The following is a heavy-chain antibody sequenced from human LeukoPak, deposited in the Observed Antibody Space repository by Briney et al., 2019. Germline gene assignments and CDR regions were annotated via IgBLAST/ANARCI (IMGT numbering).Heavy chain of an antibody. Sequence: PSETLSLTCAVYGGSFSNYDWTWIRQPPGKGLEWIGEIHHSGRTNYNPSLKSRITISADTSKMQFSLRLSSVTAADTAAYYCARGRSRVTIFGVALNWLDSWGQGNLVTVSS. V-gene: IGHV4-34*01. CDR1: GGSFSNYD. J-gene: IGHJ5*01. CDR3: ARGRSRVTIFGVALNWLDS. D-gene: IGHD3-3*01. CDR2: IHHSGRT.